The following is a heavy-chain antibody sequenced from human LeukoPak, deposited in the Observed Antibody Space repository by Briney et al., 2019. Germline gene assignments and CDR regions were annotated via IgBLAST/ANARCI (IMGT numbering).Heavy chain of an antibody. CDR2: ISYDGRNK. V-gene: IGHV3-30*18. CDR3: AKDLYDRSGYYYTIMDY. Sequence: PGGSLRLSCAASGFTFRSFGMHWVRQAPGKGLEWVAVISYDGRNKYYADSVKGRFITSRDNSKNTVFLQMNSLRPEDTAVYYCAKDLYDRSGYYYTIMDYWGQGTLVTVTS. CDR1: GFTFRSFG. J-gene: IGHJ4*02. D-gene: IGHD3-22*01.